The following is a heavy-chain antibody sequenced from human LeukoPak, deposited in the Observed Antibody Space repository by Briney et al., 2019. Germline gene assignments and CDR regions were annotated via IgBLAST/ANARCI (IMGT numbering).Heavy chain of an antibody. V-gene: IGHV1-18*01. Sequence: ASVKVPCKASGYTFTSYGISWVRQAPGQGLEWMGWISAYNGNTNYAQKLQGRVTMTTDTSTSTAYMELRSLRSDDTAVYYCARGPRITIFGVVRWFDPWGQGTLVTVSS. CDR1: GYTFTSYG. CDR2: ISAYNGNT. D-gene: IGHD3-3*01. J-gene: IGHJ5*02. CDR3: ARGPRITIFGVVRWFDP.